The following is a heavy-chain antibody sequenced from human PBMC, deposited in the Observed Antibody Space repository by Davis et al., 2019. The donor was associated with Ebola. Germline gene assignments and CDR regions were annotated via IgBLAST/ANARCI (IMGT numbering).Heavy chain of an antibody. CDR1: GYTFIGYG. J-gene: IGHJ5*02. CDR2: VSAYNGDT. D-gene: IGHD5-12*01. CDR3: ARDWNVDIVATQPTWFDP. Sequence: ASVKVSCKASGYTFIGYGISWVRQAPGQGLEWVGRVSAYNGDTNYAQKFQGRVTMTTDTSTSTGYMELRSLRSEDTAVYYCARDWNVDIVATQPTWFDPWGQGTLVTVSS. V-gene: IGHV1-18*01.